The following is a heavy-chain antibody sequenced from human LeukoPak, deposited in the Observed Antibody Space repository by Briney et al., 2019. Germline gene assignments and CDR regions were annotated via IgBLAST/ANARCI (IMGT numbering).Heavy chain of an antibody. CDR2: MNPNSGNT. J-gene: IGHJ4*02. CDR1: GYTFTSYD. V-gene: IGHV1-8*01. CDR3: ARTWNYYDSSGYWSY. Sequence: GASVKVSCKASGYTFTSYDINWVRQATGQGLEWMGWMNPNSGNTGYAQKLQGRVTMTTDTSTSTAYMELRSLRSDDTAVYYCARTWNYYDSSGYWSYWGQGTLVTVSS. D-gene: IGHD3-22*01.